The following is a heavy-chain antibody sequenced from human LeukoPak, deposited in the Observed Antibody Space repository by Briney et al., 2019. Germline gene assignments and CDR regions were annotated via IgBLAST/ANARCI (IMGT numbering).Heavy chain of an antibody. CDR2: IYYSGST. V-gene: IGHV4-59*01. CDR3: AGINNPYYFDY. J-gene: IGHJ4*02. CDR1: GGSISSYY. D-gene: IGHD1/OR15-1a*01. Sequence: PSETLSLTCTVSGGSISSYYWSWIRQPPGKGLEWIGYIYYSGSTNYNPSLKSRVTISVDTSKNQFSLKLTSVTAADTAVYYCAGINNPYYFDYWGQGTLVTVSS.